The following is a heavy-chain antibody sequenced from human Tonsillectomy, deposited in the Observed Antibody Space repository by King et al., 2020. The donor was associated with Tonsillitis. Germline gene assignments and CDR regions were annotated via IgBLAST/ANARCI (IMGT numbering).Heavy chain of an antibody. Sequence: VQLVESGGGLVQPGRSLRLSCTASGFTFGDYAMSWVRQAPGKGLEWVGFIRSKAYGGTTEYAASVKGRFTISRDDSQSIAYLQMNSLKTENTAVYYCTRGSYYDYYYGMDVWGQGTTVTVSS. V-gene: IGHV3-49*04. J-gene: IGHJ6*02. CDR3: TRGSYYDYYYGMDV. CDR2: IRSKAYGGTT. CDR1: GFTFGDYA.